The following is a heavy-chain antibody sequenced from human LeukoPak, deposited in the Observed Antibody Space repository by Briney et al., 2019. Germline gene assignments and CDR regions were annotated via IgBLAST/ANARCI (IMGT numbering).Heavy chain of an antibody. CDR1: GFTFDDYN. Sequence: GGSLRLSCAASGFTFDDYNMHWVRQAPGKGLEWVSLITWNGDSTYYADSVEGRFTISRDNSKNPLYLQMNSLRTEDTALYYCAKDKWLRGYYYYYMDVWGKGTTVTVSS. J-gene: IGHJ6*03. CDR3: AKDKWLRGYYYYYMDV. CDR2: ITWNGDST. D-gene: IGHD5-12*01. V-gene: IGHV3-43*01.